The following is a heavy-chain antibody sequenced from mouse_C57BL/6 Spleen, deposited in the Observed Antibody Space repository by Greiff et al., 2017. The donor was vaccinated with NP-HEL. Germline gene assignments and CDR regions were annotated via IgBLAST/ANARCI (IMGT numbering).Heavy chain of an antibody. CDR2: IYPGSGST. V-gene: IGHV1-55*01. J-gene: IGHJ4*01. CDR1: GYTFTSYW. D-gene: IGHD2-5*01. CDR3: ARWDSNYAYYYAMDY. Sequence: QVHVKQPGAELVKPGASVKMSCKASGYTFTSYWITWVKQRPGQGLEWIGDIYPGSGSTNYNEKFKSKATLTVDTSSSTAYMQLSSLTSEDSAVYYCARWDSNYAYYYAMDYWGQGTSVTVSS.